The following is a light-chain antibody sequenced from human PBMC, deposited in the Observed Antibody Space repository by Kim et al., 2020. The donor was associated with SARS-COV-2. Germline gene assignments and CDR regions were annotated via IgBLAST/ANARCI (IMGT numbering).Light chain of an antibody. CDR1: QSVSSSY. Sequence: EIVLTQSPGTLSLSPGERATLSCRASQSVSSSYLASYQQKPGQAPRLLIYGASSRATGIPDRFSGSGSGTDFTLTISRLEPEDFAVYYCQQYGSSPLTFGGGTKLEI. CDR3: QQYGSSPLT. J-gene: IGKJ4*01. CDR2: GAS. V-gene: IGKV3-20*01.